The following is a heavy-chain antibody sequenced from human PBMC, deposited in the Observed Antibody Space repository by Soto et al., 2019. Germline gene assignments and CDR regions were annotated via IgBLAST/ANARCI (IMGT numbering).Heavy chain of an antibody. CDR2: MNPNSGNT. CDR1: GYTFTSYE. CDR3: ARERTGTTSNWFDP. D-gene: IGHD1-7*01. V-gene: IGHV1-8*01. Sequence: QVQLVQSGAEVKKPGASVKVSCRASGYTFTSYETNRVRQATGNRLEWMGWMNPNSGNTVYAQKFQGRVTMTRDTSISTAYMELSSLRSEDTAVYYCARERTGTTSNWFDPWGQGTLVTVSS. J-gene: IGHJ5*02.